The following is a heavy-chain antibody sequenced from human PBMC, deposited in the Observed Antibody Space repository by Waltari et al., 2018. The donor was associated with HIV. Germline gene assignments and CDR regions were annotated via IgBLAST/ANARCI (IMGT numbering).Heavy chain of an antibody. J-gene: IGHJ4*02. CDR2: INSDGSST. D-gene: IGHD6-13*01. CDR1: GFTFSSYW. CDR3: ARVATTKIAASIDY. V-gene: IGHV3-74*01. Sequence: EVQLVESGGGLVQPGGSLRLSCAASGFTFSSYWMHWVRQAPGKGLVWVSRINSDGSSTSYADSGKGRFTISRDNAKNTLYLQMNSLRAEDTAVYYCARVATTKIAASIDYWGQGTLVTVSS.